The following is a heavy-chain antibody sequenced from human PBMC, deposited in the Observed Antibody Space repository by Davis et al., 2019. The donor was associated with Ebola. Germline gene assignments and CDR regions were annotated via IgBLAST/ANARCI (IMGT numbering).Heavy chain of an antibody. CDR1: GYTFTSYN. CDR3: ARGGMTTVTPFDY. CDR2: ISVDKGNT. Sequence: ASVKVSCKASGYTFTSYNINWVRQAPGQGLEWMGWISVDKGNTRYTQNLQSRVTMTTDTSTSTAYMELRSLRSDDTAVYYCARGGMTTVTPFDYWGQGTLVTVSS. V-gene: IGHV1-18*04. D-gene: IGHD4-17*01. J-gene: IGHJ4*02.